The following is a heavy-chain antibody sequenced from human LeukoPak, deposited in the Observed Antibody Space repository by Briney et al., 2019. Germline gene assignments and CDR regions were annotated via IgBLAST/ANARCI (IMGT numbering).Heavy chain of an antibody. CDR1: GGSIDSYY. V-gene: IGHV4-59*01. Sequence: SETLSLTCTVSGGSIDSYYWSWIRQPPGKGLEWIGYIYYTGSTEYHPSLKSRVTISLDTSKNQFSLKLTSVTAADTAVYYCARDKGGITGTTRYFDYWGQGTLVTVSS. D-gene: IGHD1-20*01. J-gene: IGHJ4*02. CDR3: ARDKGGITGTTRYFDY. CDR2: IYYTGST.